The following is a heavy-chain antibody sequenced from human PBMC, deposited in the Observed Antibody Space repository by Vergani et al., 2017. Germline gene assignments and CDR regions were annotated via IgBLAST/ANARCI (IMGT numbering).Heavy chain of an antibody. CDR1: GASIRSSNYY. J-gene: IGHJ4*02. CDR3: AREVGTEGFDY. D-gene: IGHD2-21*02. Sequence: QLQLQESGPGLVKPSATLSLTCSVSGASIRSSNYYWGWIRQPPGKGLEWIASIYYSGSTYYNPSLKSRVTISVDTSKNQFSLKLSSVTAADTAVYYCAREVGTEGFDYWGQGTLVTVSS. CDR2: IYYSGST. V-gene: IGHV4-39*07.